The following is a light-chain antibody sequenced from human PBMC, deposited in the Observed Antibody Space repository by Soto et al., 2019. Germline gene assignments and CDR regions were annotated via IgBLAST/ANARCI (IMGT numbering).Light chain of an antibody. CDR1: SSNIGAGYD. V-gene: IGLV1-40*01. J-gene: IGLJ2*01. CDR3: QSYDSSLSAV. CDR2: GNS. Sequence: QSVLTQPPSVSGAPGQRVTISCTGSSSNIGAGYDVHWYQQLPGTAPKLLIYGNSNRPSGVPDRFSGSKSGTSASLAITALQAEDEAVYYCQSYDSSLSAVFGGGTQLTVL.